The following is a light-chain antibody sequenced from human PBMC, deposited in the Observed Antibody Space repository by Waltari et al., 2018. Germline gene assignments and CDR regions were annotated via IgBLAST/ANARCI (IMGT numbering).Light chain of an antibody. CDR1: QSVSSTY. CDR2: GAS. CDR3: QQYGSSPPYT. J-gene: IGKJ2*01. Sequence: EIVLTQSPGTLSLSPGERATLSCRASQSVSSTYLAWYQQRPGQAPSILIYGASSRATDIPDRFSGSGSGTEFTLTISRLEPEDFAVYYCQQYGSSPPYTFGQGTKLEIK. V-gene: IGKV3-20*01.